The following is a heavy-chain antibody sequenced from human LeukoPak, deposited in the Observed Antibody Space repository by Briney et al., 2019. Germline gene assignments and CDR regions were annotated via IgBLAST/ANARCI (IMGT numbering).Heavy chain of an antibody. CDR1: GFTFSSQS. V-gene: IGHV3-23*01. Sequence: GGSLRLSCAASGFTFSSQSMTWVRQAPGKGLEWVSGISGSGDNTYYGDSVKGRFTISRDNSKSTMYLQMNSLRVEDTAVYYCVKWTGYGMNWGQGTLVTASS. D-gene: IGHD3/OR15-3a*01. CDR3: VKWTGYGMN. J-gene: IGHJ4*02. CDR2: ISGSGDNT.